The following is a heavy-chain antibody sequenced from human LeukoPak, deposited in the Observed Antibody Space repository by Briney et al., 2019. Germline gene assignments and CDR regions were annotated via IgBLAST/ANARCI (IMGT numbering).Heavy chain of an antibody. J-gene: IGHJ4*02. D-gene: IGHD3-22*01. CDR3: ARGRETYYYDSSGYSNFDY. V-gene: IGHV1-69*13. CDR1: GGTFSSYA. CDR2: IIPIFGTA. Sequence: GAPVKVSCKASGGTFSSYAISWVRQAPGQGLEWMGGIIPIFGTANYAQKFQGRVTITADESTSTAYMELSSLRSEDTAVYYCARGRETYYYDSSGYSNFDYWGQGTLVTVSS.